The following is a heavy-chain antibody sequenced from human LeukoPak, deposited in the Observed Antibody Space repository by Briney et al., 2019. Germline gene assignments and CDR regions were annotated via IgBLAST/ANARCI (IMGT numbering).Heavy chain of an antibody. J-gene: IGHJ4*02. D-gene: IGHD3-22*01. Sequence: PGGSLRLSCAASGFTFSSYGMHWVRQAPGKGLEWVAVIWYDGSNKYYADSVKGRFTISRDNSKNTLYLQMNSLRAEDTAVYYCARGRDYYDSSGYYYGWGQGTLVTVSS. V-gene: IGHV3-33*01. CDR2: IWYDGSNK. CDR3: ARGRDYYDSSGYYYG. CDR1: GFTFSSYG.